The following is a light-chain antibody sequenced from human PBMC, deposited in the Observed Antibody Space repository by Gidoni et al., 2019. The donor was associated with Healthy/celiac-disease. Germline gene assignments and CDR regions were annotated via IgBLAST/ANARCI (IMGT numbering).Light chain of an antibody. J-gene: IGKJ2*01. Sequence: ELVMTQSPATLSVSPGERATLPCRASQSVSSNLAWYPQKPGQAPRLLIYGASTRATGIPARFRGSGSGTEFTLTISSLQSEDFAVYYCQQYNNWPPYTVGQGTKLEIK. CDR3: QQYNNWPPYT. V-gene: IGKV3-15*01. CDR1: QSVSSN. CDR2: GAS.